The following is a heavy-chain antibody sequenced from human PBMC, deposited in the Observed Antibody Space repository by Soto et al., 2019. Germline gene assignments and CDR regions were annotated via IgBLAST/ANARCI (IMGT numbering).Heavy chain of an antibody. Sequence: PVGSLRLSCAASGFTFSDYYMSWIRQAPGKGLEWVSYISSSGSTIYYADSVKGRLTISRDNAKNPLYLQMNSLRAEDTAVYYCARDSAIFGGPHTYYYYGMDVWGQGTTVTVSS. J-gene: IGHJ6*02. CDR1: GFTFSDYY. D-gene: IGHD3-3*01. CDR3: ARDSAIFGGPHTYYYYGMDV. CDR2: ISSSGSTI. V-gene: IGHV3-11*01.